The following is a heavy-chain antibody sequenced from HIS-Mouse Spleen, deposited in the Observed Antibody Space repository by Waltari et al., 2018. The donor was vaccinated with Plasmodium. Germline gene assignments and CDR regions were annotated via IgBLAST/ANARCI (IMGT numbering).Heavy chain of an antibody. CDR1: GFTFSSYW. V-gene: IGHV3-7*01. CDR3: ASSWYWYFDL. D-gene: IGHD6-13*01. J-gene: IGHJ2*01. Sequence: EVQLVESGGGLVQPGGSLRLSCAAPGFTFSSYWMSWVRQVPGKGLEWVANIKQDGSEKYYVDSVKGRFTISRDNAKNSLYLQMNSLRAEDTAVYYCASSWYWYFDLWGRGTLVTVSS. CDR2: IKQDGSEK.